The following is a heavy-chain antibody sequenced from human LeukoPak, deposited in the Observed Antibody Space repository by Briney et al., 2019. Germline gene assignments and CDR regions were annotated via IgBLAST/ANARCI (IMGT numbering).Heavy chain of an antibody. CDR1: GGSISNYY. V-gene: IGHV4-4*07. CDR2: IYASGST. Sequence: SETLSLTCTVSGGSISNYYWSWIRQPAGKGLEWIGRIYASGSTNYNPSLQSRVTISVDRSKNQFSLKLSSVTAADTAVYYCARMSNYYDTSGYYNSLDYWGQGTRVTVSS. CDR3: ARMSNYYDTSGYYNSLDY. J-gene: IGHJ4*02. D-gene: IGHD3-22*01.